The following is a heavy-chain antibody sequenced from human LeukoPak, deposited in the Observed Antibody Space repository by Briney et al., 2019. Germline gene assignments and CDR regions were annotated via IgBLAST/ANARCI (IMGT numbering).Heavy chain of an antibody. V-gene: IGHV5-51*01. CDR1: GYTFTNYW. CDR3: ARRWSSGWYSDY. D-gene: IGHD6-19*01. CDR2: INPGDYDT. J-gene: IGHJ4*02. Sequence: GESLKISCKGSGYTFTNYWIGWVRQMPGKGVEGMGIINPGDYDTRYSPSFQGQVTISADKSISTAYLQWSSLKASDTAMYYCARRWSSGWYSDYWGQGTLVTVSS.